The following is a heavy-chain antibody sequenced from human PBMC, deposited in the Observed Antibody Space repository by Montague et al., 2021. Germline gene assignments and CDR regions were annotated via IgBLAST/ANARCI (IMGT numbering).Heavy chain of an antibody. CDR1: EFTFSNYW. CDR2: IKQDGSEK. Sequence: SLRLSCAASEFTFSNYWMSWVRQAPGKGLEWVANIKQDGSEKHYVDSVKGRFTISRDNAKNPLYLQMNSLRAEDTAVYFCARDQGQGYCGGDCYVGLDYWGQGTLVTVSS. J-gene: IGHJ4*02. D-gene: IGHD2-21*01. V-gene: IGHV3-7*01. CDR3: ARDQGQGYCGGDCYVGLDY.